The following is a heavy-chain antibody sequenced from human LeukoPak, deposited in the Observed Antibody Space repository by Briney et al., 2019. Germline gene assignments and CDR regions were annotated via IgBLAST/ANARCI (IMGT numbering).Heavy chain of an antibody. Sequence: SETLSLTCTVSGGSISSYYWSWIRQPPGKGLEWIGYIYYSGSTNYNPSLKSRVTISVDTSKNQFSLKLSSVTAADTAVYYCARHSGVVVIAIHDAFDIWGQGTMVTVSS. CDR3: ARHSGVVVIAIHDAFDI. J-gene: IGHJ3*02. CDR1: GGSISSYY. D-gene: IGHD2-21*01. V-gene: IGHV4-59*08. CDR2: IYYSGST.